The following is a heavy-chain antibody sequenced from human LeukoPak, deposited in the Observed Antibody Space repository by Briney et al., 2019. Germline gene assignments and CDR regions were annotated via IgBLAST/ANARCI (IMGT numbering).Heavy chain of an antibody. CDR1: GFTFSSYA. D-gene: IGHD6-19*01. Sequence: GGSLRLSCAASGFTFSSYAMSWVRQAPGKGLEWVSAISGSGGSTYYADSVKGRFTISRDNSKNTLYLQMNSLRAEDTAVYYCAKDLNLTQWLVPHWFDPWGQGTLVTVSS. V-gene: IGHV3-23*01. CDR3: AKDLNLTQWLVPHWFDP. CDR2: ISGSGGST. J-gene: IGHJ5*02.